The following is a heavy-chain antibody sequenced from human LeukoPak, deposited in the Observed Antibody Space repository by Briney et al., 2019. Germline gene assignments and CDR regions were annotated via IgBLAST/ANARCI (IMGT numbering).Heavy chain of an antibody. CDR1: GGTFSSYA. CDR2: IIPILGIA. D-gene: IGHD3-10*01. V-gene: IGHV1-69*04. Sequence: SVKVSCKASGGTFSSYAISWVRQAPGQGLEWMGRIIPILGIANYAQRFQGRVTITADKSTSTAYMELSSLRSEDTAVYYCARGNSPITMVRGVYYYYYGMDVWGQGTTVTVSS. CDR3: ARGNSPITMVRGVYYYYYGMDV. J-gene: IGHJ6*02.